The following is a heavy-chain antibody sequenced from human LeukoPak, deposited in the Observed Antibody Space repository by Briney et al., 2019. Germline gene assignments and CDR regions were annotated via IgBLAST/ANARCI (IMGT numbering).Heavy chain of an antibody. CDR3: APDLRGSDWSVDD. CDR1: GFTFSNYR. J-gene: IGHJ4*02. CDR2: NSKGGRTI. Sequence: GGSLRLSCAVCGFTFSNYRMMWVRQAPGRGVEGVSYNSKGGRTIYYADSVKGRFTISRDNAKNSLNLQMNSLRVEDTALYYCAPDLRGSDWSVDDWGQGTRVTVSS. D-gene: IGHD3-9*01. V-gene: IGHV3-48*01.